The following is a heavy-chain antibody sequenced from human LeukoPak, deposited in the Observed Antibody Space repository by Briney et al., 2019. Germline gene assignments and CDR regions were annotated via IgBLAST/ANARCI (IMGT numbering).Heavy chain of an antibody. V-gene: IGHV4-30-4*08. CDR2: IYYSGST. CDR3: AREGPYYYDSSGLDY. CDR1: GGSISSGSYY. D-gene: IGHD3-22*01. J-gene: IGHJ4*02. Sequence: SETLSLTCTVSGGSISSGSYYWSWIRQPAGKGLEWIGYIYYSGSTYYNPSLKSRVTISVDTSKNQFSLKLSSVTAADTAVYYCAREGPYYYDSSGLDYWGQGTLVTVSS.